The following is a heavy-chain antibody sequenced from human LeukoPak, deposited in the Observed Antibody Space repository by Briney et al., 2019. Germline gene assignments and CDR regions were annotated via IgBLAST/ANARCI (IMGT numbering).Heavy chain of an antibody. Sequence: SETLSLTCTVSGGSISSSRYYWGWIRQPPGKGLEWIGNICYSGSTYYNPSRRSRVTIYVNTSINQFSLKLSSVTAADTAVYYCYYGSGSYYVDYWGQGTLVTVSS. D-gene: IGHD3-10*01. CDR3: YYGSGSYYVDY. J-gene: IGHJ4*02. CDR1: GGSISSSRYY. V-gene: IGHV4-39*01. CDR2: ICYSGST.